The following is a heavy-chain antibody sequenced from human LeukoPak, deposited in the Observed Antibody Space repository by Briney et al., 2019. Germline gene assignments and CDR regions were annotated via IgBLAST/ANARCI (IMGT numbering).Heavy chain of an antibody. Sequence: SETLSLTCTVSGGSISSSSYYWGWIRQPPGKGLEWIGSIYYSGSTYYNPSLKSRVTISVDTSKNQFSLKLSSVTAADTAVYYCARDNTQGPTMGAFDIWGQGTMVTVSS. D-gene: IGHD1-14*01. V-gene: IGHV4-39*07. J-gene: IGHJ3*02. CDR2: IYYSGST. CDR1: GGSISSSSYY. CDR3: ARDNTQGPTMGAFDI.